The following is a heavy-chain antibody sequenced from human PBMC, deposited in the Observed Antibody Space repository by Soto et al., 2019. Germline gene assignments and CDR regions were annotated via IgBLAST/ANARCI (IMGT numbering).Heavy chain of an antibody. CDR1: GGSISSGGYY. J-gene: IGHJ4*02. D-gene: IGHD3-10*01. V-gene: IGHV4-31*03. CDR2: IYYSGST. CDR3: ARGSYYYYGSGSVPEYYFDY. Sequence: PSETLSLTCTVSGGSISSGGYYWSWIRQHPGKGLEWIGYIYYSGSTYYNPSLKSRVTISVDTSKNQFSLKLSSVTAADTAVYYCARGSYYYYGSGSVPEYYFDYWGQGTLVTVSS.